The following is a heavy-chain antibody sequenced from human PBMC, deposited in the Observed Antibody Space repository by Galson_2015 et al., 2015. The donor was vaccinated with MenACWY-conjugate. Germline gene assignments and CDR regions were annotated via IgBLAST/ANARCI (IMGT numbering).Heavy chain of an antibody. CDR3: TTHKPDSWGGLLFHFYMDV. Sequence: CAGSAFTFRNAYMSWVRQAPGKGLEWVGRIKSQTDGGKIDYAAPVKGRFTISRDDSKNTLYLQMNSLKIEDTAVYYCTTHKPDSWGGLLFHFYMDVWGKGTTVTVSS. D-gene: IGHD2-21*01. CDR1: AFTFRNAY. V-gene: IGHV3-15*01. CDR2: IKSQTDGGKI. J-gene: IGHJ6*03.